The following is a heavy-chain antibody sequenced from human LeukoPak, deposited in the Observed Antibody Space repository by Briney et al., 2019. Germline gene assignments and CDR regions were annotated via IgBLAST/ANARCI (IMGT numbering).Heavy chain of an antibody. CDR1: GGSIRSSNYY. CDR3: AGSYIAVVGLDAFDI. J-gene: IGHJ3*02. CDR2: IYYSGRT. D-gene: IGHD6-19*01. Sequence: PSETLSLTCSVSGGSIRSSNYYWGWIRQPPGKGLEWIGSIYYSGRTYYNPSLKSRVTISVDTSKIQFSLKLSSVTAADTAVYYCAGSYIAVVGLDAFDIWGQGTMVTVSS. V-gene: IGHV4-39*01.